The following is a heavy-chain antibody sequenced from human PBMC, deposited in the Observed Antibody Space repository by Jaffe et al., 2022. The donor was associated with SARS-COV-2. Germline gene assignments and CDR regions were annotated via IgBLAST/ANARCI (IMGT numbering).Heavy chain of an antibody. CDR2: IKQDGSEK. CDR1: GFTFNNHW. V-gene: IGHV3-7*01. CDR3: AKYYGSAFDY. J-gene: IGHJ4*02. Sequence: EVQLVESGGGLVQPGGSLRLSCAASGFTFNNHWMSWVRQAPGKGLEWVANIKQDGSEKYYVDSVKGRFTISRDNAKNSLYLQMNSLRAEDTAVYYCAKYYGSAFDYWGQGTLVTVSS. D-gene: IGHD3-10*01.